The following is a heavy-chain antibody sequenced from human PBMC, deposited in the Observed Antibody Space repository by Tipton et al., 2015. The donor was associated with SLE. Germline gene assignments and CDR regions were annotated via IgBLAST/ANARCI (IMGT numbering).Heavy chain of an antibody. V-gene: IGHV4-59*12. J-gene: IGHJ3*02. CDR1: GGSISSYY. CDR2: IYYSGST. CDR3: ARDPLHLGRAFDI. D-gene: IGHD7-27*01. Sequence: TLSLTCTVSGGSISSYYWSWIRQPPGKGLEWIGYIYYSGSTNYNPSLKSRVTISVDTSKNHLSLKLTSVTAADKAVYYCARDPLHLGRAFDIWGQGTMVTVSS.